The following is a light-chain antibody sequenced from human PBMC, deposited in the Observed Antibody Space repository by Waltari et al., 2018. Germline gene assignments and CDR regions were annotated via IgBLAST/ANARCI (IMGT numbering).Light chain of an antibody. CDR3: ETGGHGTWV. CDR2: VKSDGSH. J-gene: IGLJ3*02. CDR1: SGHTSNI. V-gene: IGLV4-69*01. Sequence: HLVLTQSPSASPSPRASIKLTCTLSSGHTSNIVAWLQQQPGKGPRFLMKVKSDGSHTKGDEIPDRFSGSSSGAERYLTISNVQSEDEAEYFCETGGHGTWVFGGGTKLNVL.